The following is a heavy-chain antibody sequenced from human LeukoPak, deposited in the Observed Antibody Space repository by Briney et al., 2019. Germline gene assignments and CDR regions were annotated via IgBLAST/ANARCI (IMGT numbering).Heavy chain of an antibody. CDR3: ARDLSASGNFRSYWYFDL. J-gene: IGHJ2*01. CDR1: GGSISSYY. V-gene: IGHV4-59*01. D-gene: IGHD3-10*01. Sequence: SETLSLTCTVSGGSISSYYWSWIRQPPGRGLEWIGYIYYNGSTDYNPSLKSRVTISLDTSKKQFSLKLSSVTAADTAVYYCARDLSASGNFRSYWYFDLWGRGTLVTVSS. CDR2: IYYNGST.